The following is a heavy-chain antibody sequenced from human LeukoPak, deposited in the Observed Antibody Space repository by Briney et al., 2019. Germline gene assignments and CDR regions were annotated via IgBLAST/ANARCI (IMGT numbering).Heavy chain of an antibody. V-gene: IGHV4-34*01. J-gene: IGHJ6*03. Sequence: SETLSLTCAVYGGSFSGYYWSWIRQPPGKGLEWIGEINHSGSTNYNPSLKSRVTISVDTSKNQFSLKLSSVTAADTAVYYCARVRYYYGSGSSDQDYYYYYMDVWGKGTTVTISS. CDR1: GGSFSGYY. D-gene: IGHD3-10*01. CDR3: ARVRYYYGSGSSDQDYYYYYMDV. CDR2: INHSGST.